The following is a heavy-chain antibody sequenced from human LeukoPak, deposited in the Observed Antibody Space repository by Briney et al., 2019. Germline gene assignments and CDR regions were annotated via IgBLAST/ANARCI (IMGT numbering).Heavy chain of an antibody. CDR1: GGSIRSYY. CDR2: IYYSGST. D-gene: IGHD3-22*01. J-gene: IGHJ2*01. CDR3: ARTYYYDSSGYYFWYFDL. Sequence: SETLSLTCTVSGGSIRSYYWSWIRQPPGKGLEWIGYIYYSGSTNYNPSLKSRVTISVDTSKNQFSLKLSSVTAADTAVYYCARTYYYDSSGYYFWYFDLWGRGTLVTVSS. V-gene: IGHV4-59*01.